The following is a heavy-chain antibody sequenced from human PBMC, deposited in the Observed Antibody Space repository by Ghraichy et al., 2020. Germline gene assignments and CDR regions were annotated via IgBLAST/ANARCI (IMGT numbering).Heavy chain of an antibody. V-gene: IGHV4-34*01. Sequence: SQTLSLTCAVYGGSFSGYYWSWIRQPPGKGLEWIGEINHSGSTNYNPSLKSRVTISVDTSKNQFSLKLSSVTAADTAVYYCARALRFLEWSSYYYYYYGMDVWGQGTTVTVSS. CDR3: ARALRFLEWSSYYYYYYGMDV. J-gene: IGHJ6*02. CDR1: GGSFSGYY. CDR2: INHSGST. D-gene: IGHD3-3*01.